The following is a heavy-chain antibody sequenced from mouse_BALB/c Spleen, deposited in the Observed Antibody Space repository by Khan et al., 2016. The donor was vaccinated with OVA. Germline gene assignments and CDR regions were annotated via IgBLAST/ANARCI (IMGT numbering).Heavy chain of an antibody. Sequence: QVRLQQSGAELAKPGASVKMSCKASGYTLTNYWMHWVKQRPGQGLEWIGYINPSTDYTEYNQKFKDKASLTADKSSSTAYMQLTSLTSEDSALYYCVNHGSSSAWFTYWGQGTLVTVSA. D-gene: IGHD1-1*01. CDR2: INPSTDYT. CDR3: VNHGSSSAWFTY. CDR1: GYTLTNYW. J-gene: IGHJ3*01. V-gene: IGHV1-7*01.